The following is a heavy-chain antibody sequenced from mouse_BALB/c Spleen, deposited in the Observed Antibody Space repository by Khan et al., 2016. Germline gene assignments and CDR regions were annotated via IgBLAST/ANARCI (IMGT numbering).Heavy chain of an antibody. Sequence: QIQLVQSGPELKKPGETVRISCKASGYTFTTAGMQWVQKMPGKGLKWIGWINTHSGVPKYAEDFKGRFAFSLETSASPAYLQISNLKNEDTATYFCAREGTARATWAMDYWGQGTSVTVSS. CDR2: INTHSGVP. CDR1: GYTFTTAG. CDR3: AREGTARATWAMDY. D-gene: IGHD3-2*01. J-gene: IGHJ4*01. V-gene: IGHV9-4*02.